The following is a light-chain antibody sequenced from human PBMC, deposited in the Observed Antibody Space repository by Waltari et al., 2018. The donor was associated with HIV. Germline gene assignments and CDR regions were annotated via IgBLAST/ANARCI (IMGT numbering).Light chain of an antibody. J-gene: IGLJ1*01. V-gene: IGLV2-11*01. Sequence: QSALTQPRSVSGSPGQSVTISCTGTYSDVDVYNYVSWYQLHPGKAPRLIIYDVTTRPSGVPDRVSGSKSGKTASLTISGVQPEDEADYYCCSYAGYYTYVCGTGT. CDR2: DVT. CDR1: YSDVDVYNY. CDR3: CSYAGYYTYV.